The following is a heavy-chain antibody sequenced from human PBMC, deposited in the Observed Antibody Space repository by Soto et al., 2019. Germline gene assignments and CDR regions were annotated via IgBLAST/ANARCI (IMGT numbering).Heavy chain of an antibody. J-gene: IGHJ6*02. Sequence: SETLSLTCTVSGGSISSGGYYWSWIRQHPGKGLEWIGYIYYSGSTYYNPSLKSRVTISVDTSKNQFSLKLSSVTAADTAVYYCARVSGWRDAYYYYGMDVWGQGTTVTVSS. CDR1: GGSISSGGYY. V-gene: IGHV4-31*03. CDR2: IYYSGST. D-gene: IGHD6-19*01. CDR3: ARVSGWRDAYYYYGMDV.